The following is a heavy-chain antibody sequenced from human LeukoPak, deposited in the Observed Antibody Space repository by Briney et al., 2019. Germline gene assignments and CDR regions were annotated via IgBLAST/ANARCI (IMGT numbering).Heavy chain of an antibody. Sequence: PGGSLRLSCAASGFTFSSYSMNWVRQAPGKGLEWVPSISSSSSYIYYADSVKGRFTISRDNAKNSLYLQTNSLRAEDTAVYYCARDGLRSMILVVITHFDYWGQGTLVTVSS. CDR1: GFTFSSYS. CDR3: ARDGLRSMILVVITHFDY. V-gene: IGHV3-21*01. D-gene: IGHD3-22*01. J-gene: IGHJ4*02. CDR2: ISSSSSYI.